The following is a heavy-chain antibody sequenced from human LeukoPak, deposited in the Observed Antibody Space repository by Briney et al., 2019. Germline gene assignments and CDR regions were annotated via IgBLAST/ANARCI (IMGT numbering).Heavy chain of an antibody. V-gene: IGHV3-23*01. J-gene: IGHJ4*02. D-gene: IGHD3-22*01. CDR1: GFTFSSYA. Sequence: GGSLRLSCAASGFTFSSYAMSWVRQAPGKGLEWVSGISGSGDNTYNADSVKGRFTISRDNSKNTLYVQVNSLGTEDTAAYYCAKGSYYDSSGSFYFDYWGQGTLVTVSS. CDR3: AKGSYYDSSGSFYFDY. CDR2: ISGSGDNT.